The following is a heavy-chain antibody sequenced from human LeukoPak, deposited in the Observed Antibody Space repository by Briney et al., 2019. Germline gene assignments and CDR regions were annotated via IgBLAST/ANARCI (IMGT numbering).Heavy chain of an antibody. CDR3: ARTWAVYYMDV. CDR1: GFPFSSYS. CDR2: ISSSSSYI. J-gene: IGHJ6*03. Sequence: GSLSLSFAASGFPFSSYSMNWVRPAPGKGLEWVSSISSSSSYIYYADSVKGRFTTSRDNAKNSLYLQMNSLRAEDTAVYYCARTWAVYYMDVWGKGTTVTVSS. D-gene: IGHD6-19*01. V-gene: IGHV3-21*01.